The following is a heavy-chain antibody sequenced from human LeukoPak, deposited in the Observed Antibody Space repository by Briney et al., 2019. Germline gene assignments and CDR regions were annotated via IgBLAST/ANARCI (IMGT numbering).Heavy chain of an antibody. CDR1: GYTFTSYD. D-gene: IGHD6-19*01. V-gene: IGHV1-8*03. Sequence: ASVKVSCKASGYTFTSYDINWVRQATGQGLEWMGWMNPNSGNTGYAQKFQGRVTITRNTSISTAYMELSSLRSEDTAVYYCARSYSSGWYYYYYYMDVWGKGTTVTVSS. J-gene: IGHJ6*03. CDR3: ARSYSSGWYYYYYYMDV. CDR2: MNPNSGNT.